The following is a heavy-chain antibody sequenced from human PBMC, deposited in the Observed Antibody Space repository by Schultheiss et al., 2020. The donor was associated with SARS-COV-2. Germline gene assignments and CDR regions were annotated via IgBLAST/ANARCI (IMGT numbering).Heavy chain of an antibody. CDR3: ARAGQLGYGMDV. Sequence: GGSLRLSCAASGFTFSSYWMHWVRQAPGKGLVWASRINSDGSSTSYADSVKGRFTISRDNAKNTLYLQMNSLRAEDTAVYYCARAGQLGYGMDVWGQGTTVTVSS. D-gene: IGHD5-24*01. CDR2: INSDGSST. V-gene: IGHV3-74*01. J-gene: IGHJ6*02. CDR1: GFTFSSYW.